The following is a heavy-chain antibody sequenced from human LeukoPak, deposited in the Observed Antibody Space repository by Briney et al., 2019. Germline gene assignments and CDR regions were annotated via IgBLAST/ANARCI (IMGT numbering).Heavy chain of an antibody. V-gene: IGHV4-31*03. CDR2: IYYSGST. CDR1: GGSISSGGYY. J-gene: IGHJ4*02. Sequence: PSETLSLTCTVSGGSISSGGYYWSWIRQHPGKGLEWIGYIYYSGSTYYNRSLKSRVTISVDTSKNQFSLKLSSVTAADTAVYYCARAAAGTPLDFDYWGQGTLVTVSS. CDR3: ARAAAGTPLDFDY. D-gene: IGHD6-13*01.